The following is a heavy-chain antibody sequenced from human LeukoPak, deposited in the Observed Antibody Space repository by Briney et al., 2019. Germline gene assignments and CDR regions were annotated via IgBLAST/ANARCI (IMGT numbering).Heavy chain of an antibody. CDR1: GFTFNSYA. V-gene: IGHV3-23*01. D-gene: IGHD1-14*01. J-gene: IGHJ4*02. Sequence: PGGSLRLSCAASGFTFNSYAMNWVRQAPGKGLEWVSTISGSGGSTYYADSVKGRFTISRDNSKNTLYLEMNGLRAEDTAVCYCAKDIRMDPYWGQGTLVTVSS. CDR2: ISGSGGST. CDR3: AKDIRMDPY.